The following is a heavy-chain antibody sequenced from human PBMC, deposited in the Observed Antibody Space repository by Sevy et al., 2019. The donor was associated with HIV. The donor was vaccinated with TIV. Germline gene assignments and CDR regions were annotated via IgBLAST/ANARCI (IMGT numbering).Heavy chain of an antibody. Sequence: GGSLRLSCAASGLMFSTYEMNWVRQAPGKGLEWVSFISYSGDTLHYADSVQGRFTISRDNARNSLYLQMDSLRVEDTGVYYCTTRDSFTMRALDYWGQGTLVTVSS. V-gene: IGHV3-48*03. J-gene: IGHJ4*02. D-gene: IGHD2-2*01. CDR2: ISYSGDTL. CDR3: TTRDSFTMRALDY. CDR1: GLMFSTYE.